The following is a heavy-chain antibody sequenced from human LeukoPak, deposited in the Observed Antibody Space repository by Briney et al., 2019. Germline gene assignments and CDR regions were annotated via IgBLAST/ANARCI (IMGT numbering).Heavy chain of an antibody. Sequence: ASVKVSCKASGYTFTVYYIHWVRQAPGQGLEWMGWIYPNSGGTNYAQKFQGSVTMTRDTSIRTAYMELSRLTSDDTAVYYCARADYNNHLLDQWGQGTLVTVSP. J-gene: IGHJ4*02. CDR2: IYPNSGGT. V-gene: IGHV1-2*02. D-gene: IGHD4-11*01. CDR1: GYTFTVYY. CDR3: ARADYNNHLLDQ.